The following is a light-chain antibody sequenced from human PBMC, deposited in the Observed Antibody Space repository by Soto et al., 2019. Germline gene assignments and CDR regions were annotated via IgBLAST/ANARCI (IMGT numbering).Light chain of an antibody. CDR3: QHYGSSPKT. Sequence: EIVLTQSPGTLSLSPGERATLSCRASQTVSSSYLAWYQQKPGQAPRLLIYGASGRDTGIPDRFSGSGSGTDFSLTISRLEPEDFAVYYCQHYGSSPKTFGQGTKVEIK. CDR1: QTVSSSY. J-gene: IGKJ1*01. CDR2: GAS. V-gene: IGKV3-20*01.